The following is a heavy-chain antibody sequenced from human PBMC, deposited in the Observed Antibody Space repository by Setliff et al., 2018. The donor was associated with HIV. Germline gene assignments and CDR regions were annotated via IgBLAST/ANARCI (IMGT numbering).Heavy chain of an antibody. J-gene: IGHJ3*02. CDR2: VNPDSCNT. CDR1: GYSFTTHD. Sequence: ASVKVSCKASGYSFTTHDINWVRQSPGQGLEWMGWVNPDSCNTFYAQKFKGRVTMTRDTSTNTAYMELSSLTSDDTAVYFCARGSMSMVMFILVSAFDIWGQGTLVTVSS. CDR3: ARGSMSMVMFILVSAFDI. D-gene: IGHD2-21*01. V-gene: IGHV1-8*02.